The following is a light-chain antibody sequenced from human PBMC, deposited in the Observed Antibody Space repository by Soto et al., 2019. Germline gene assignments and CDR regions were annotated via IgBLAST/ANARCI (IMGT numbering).Light chain of an antibody. J-gene: IGKJ3*01. CDR1: QTVSTKY. CDR3: QQYGTSTGVT. Sequence: ENVLTQSPGTLSLSPGERDTLSCRASQTVSTKYGAWYQQKPGQAPRLLIYGTSSRATGIPDRFSGSGSGTDFMLTISRLEPEDFAVYYCQQYGTSTGVTFGPGTKLDIK. V-gene: IGKV3-20*01. CDR2: GTS.